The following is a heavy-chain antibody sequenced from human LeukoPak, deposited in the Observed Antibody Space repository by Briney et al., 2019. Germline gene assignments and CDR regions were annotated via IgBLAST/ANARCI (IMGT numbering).Heavy chain of an antibody. D-gene: IGHD2-2*01. CDR3: ARFYCSSTSCYAGGFDY. Sequence: GASVKVSCKASGYTFTGYYMHWVRQAPGQGLEWMGWINPNSGGTNYARKFQGRVTMTRDTSISTAYMELSRLRSDDTAVYYCARFYCSSTSCYAGGFDYWGQGTLVTVSS. V-gene: IGHV1-2*02. CDR2: INPNSGGT. J-gene: IGHJ4*02. CDR1: GYTFTGYY.